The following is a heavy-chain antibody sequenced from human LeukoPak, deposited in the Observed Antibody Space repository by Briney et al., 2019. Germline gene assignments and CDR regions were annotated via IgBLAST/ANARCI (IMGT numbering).Heavy chain of an antibody. CDR2: INPNSGGT. V-gene: IGHV1-2*06. J-gene: IGHJ6*03. CDR1: GYTFTGYY. Sequence: ASVKVSCKASGYTFTGYYMHWVRQAPGQGLEWMGRINPNSGGTNYAQKFQGRVTITRDTSISTAYMELSRLRSDGTAVYYCARDPTAYCSSPSCHYYYYYMDVWGKGTTVTVSS. D-gene: IGHD2-2*01. CDR3: ARDPTAYCSSPSCHYYYYYMDV.